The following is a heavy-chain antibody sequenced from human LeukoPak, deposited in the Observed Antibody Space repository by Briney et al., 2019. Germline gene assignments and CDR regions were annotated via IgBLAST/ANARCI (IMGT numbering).Heavy chain of an antibody. Sequence: GGSLRLSCAASRFTFSRYSMSCVRQAPGKGLEWVSSISSSSSYIHYADSVKGRFTISRDNAKNSLYLQMNSLRAEDTAVYYCAIDSSGYYRNWGQGTLVTVSS. D-gene: IGHD3-22*01. CDR2: ISSSSSYI. CDR3: AIDSSGYYRN. J-gene: IGHJ4*02. V-gene: IGHV3-21*01. CDR1: RFTFSRYS.